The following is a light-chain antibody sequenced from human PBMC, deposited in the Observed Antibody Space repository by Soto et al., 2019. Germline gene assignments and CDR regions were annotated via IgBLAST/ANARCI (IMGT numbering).Light chain of an antibody. CDR2: GAS. J-gene: IGKJ5*01. CDR3: QQYANSPIT. CDR1: QSVSSN. Sequence: ESVLTQSPASLSLSPGDRAARSCGASQSVSSNLAWYQQKPGQAPRLLIYGASTRATGIPARFSGSGSGTEFTLTISSLQSEDFAVYYCQQYANSPITFGQGTRLEIK. V-gene: IGKV3-15*01.